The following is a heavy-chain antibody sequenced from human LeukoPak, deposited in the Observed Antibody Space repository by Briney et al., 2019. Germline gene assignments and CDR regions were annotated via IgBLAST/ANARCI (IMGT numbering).Heavy chain of an antibody. V-gene: IGHV4-59*01. Sequence: SETLSPTCTVSGGSISSYYWSWIRQPPGKGLEWIGYIYYSGSTNYNPSLKSRVTISVDTSKNQFSLKLSSVTAADTAVYYCARLHDYGDYYWFDPWGQGTLVTVSS. CDR1: GGSISSYY. CDR2: IYYSGST. CDR3: ARLHDYGDYYWFDP. J-gene: IGHJ5*02. D-gene: IGHD4-17*01.